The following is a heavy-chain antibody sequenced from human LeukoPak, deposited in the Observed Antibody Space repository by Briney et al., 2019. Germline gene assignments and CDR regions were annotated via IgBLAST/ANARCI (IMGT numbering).Heavy chain of an antibody. Sequence: PGGSLRLSCAASGFTFSNYGMHWVRQAPGKGLEWVAFIRYDGSNKYYADSVKGRFTISRDNAKNSLYLQMNSLRAEDTAVYYCVREFSSTWYTTGNFDYWGQGTLVTVSS. V-gene: IGHV3-30*02. CDR2: IRYDGSNK. J-gene: IGHJ4*02. CDR3: VREFSSTWYTTGNFDY. D-gene: IGHD6-13*01. CDR1: GFTFSNYG.